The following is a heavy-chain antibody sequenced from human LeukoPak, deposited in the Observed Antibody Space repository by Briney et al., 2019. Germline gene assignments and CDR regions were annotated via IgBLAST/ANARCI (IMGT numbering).Heavy chain of an antibody. CDR2: ISTNGGRT. J-gene: IGHJ3*02. CDR1: GFTFSSYA. CDR3: ARERRGDDAFDI. V-gene: IGHV3-64*01. D-gene: IGHD3-16*01. Sequence: GGSLRLSCAASGFTFSSYAMHWVRQAPGKGLEYVSTISTNGGRTYYANSVKGRFTISRDNSKNTVYLQMGSLRAEDMAVYYCARERRGDDAFDIWGQGTMVTASS.